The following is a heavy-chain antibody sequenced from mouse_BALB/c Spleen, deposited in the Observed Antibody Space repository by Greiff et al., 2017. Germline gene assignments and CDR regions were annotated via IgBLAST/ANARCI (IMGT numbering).Heavy chain of an antibody. V-gene: IGHV1-9*01. D-gene: IGHD1-2*01. CDR2: ILPGSGST. J-gene: IGHJ2*01. Sequence: VKLMESGAELMKPGASVKISCKATGYTFSSYWIEWVKQRPGHGLEWIGEILPGSGSTNYNEKFKGKATFTADTSSNTAYMQLSSLRSEDSAVYYCARRNGPHYYFDYWGQGTTLTVSS. CDR3: ARRNGPHYYFDY. CDR1: GYTFSSYW.